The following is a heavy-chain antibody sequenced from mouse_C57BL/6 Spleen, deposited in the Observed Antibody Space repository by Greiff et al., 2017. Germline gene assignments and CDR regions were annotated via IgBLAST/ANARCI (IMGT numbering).Heavy chain of an antibody. D-gene: IGHD3-3*01. CDR3: ARPAGTDWYFDV. CDR2: ISSGSSTI. CDR1: GFTFSDYG. Sequence: EVKLVESGGGLVKPGGSLKLSCAASGFTFSDYGMHWVRQAPEKGLEWVAYISSGSSTIYYADTVKGRFTISRDTAKNTLFLQMTSLRSEETAMYYCARPAGTDWYFDVWGTGTTVTVSS. J-gene: IGHJ1*03. V-gene: IGHV5-17*01.